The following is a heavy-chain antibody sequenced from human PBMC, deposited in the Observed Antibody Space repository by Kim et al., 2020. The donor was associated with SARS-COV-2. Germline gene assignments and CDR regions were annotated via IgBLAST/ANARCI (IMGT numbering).Heavy chain of an antibody. J-gene: IGHJ6*02. D-gene: IGHD3-10*01. CDR3: VREFGSGTYGMDV. V-gene: IGHV3-11*01. Sequence: YADSVRGRFTNSRDNGKSSLFLQMNSLRAEDTAVYCCVREFGSGTYGMDVWGQGTTVTVSS.